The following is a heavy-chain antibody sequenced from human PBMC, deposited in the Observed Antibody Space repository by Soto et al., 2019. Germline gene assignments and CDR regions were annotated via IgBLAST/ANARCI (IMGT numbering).Heavy chain of an antibody. D-gene: IGHD3-10*01. J-gene: IGHJ6*02. CDR2: IIPILGIA. V-gene: IGHV1-69*02. Sequence: QVQLVQSGAEVKKPGSSVKVSCKASGGTFSSYTISWVRQAPGQGLEWMGRIIPILGIANYAQKFQGRVTITADKSTSTAYMELSSLRSEDTAVYYCGGMYYYGSGHYYYGMDVWGQGTTVTVSS. CDR1: GGTFSSYT. CDR3: GGMYYYGSGHYYYGMDV.